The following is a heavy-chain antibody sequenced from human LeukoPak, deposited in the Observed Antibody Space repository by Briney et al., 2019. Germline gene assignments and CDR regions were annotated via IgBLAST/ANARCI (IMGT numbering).Heavy chain of an antibody. J-gene: IGHJ6*02. CDR1: GYTFTSYG. CDR2: ISAYNGNT. D-gene: IGHD3-3*01. V-gene: IGHV1-18*01. Sequence: AASVTVSCTASGYTFTSYGISWVRQAPGQGLEWMGWISAYNGNTNYAQKLQGRVTMTTDTSTSTAYMELRSLRSDDTAVYYCARSHYYDFWSGNTRPTTMSYGMDVWGQGTTVTVSS. CDR3: ARSHYYDFWSGNTRPTTMSYGMDV.